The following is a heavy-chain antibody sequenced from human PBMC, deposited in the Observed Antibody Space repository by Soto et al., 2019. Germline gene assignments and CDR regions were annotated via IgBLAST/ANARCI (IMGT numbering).Heavy chain of an antibody. CDR2: IMPIFRTP. J-gene: IGHJ6*02. CDR3: ARDKDRQQLGGNYYYMLDV. CDR1: GGTFSNSA. V-gene: IGHV1-69*12. Sequence: QVQLVQSGAEVKKPGSSVKLSCKASGGTFSNSAISWVRQAPGQGLEWMGGIMPIFRTPDYAQKFQGRVTITAEGPXXXAXXELGSLRSEDTAVYYCARDKDRQQLGGNYYYMLDVWGQGTTVTVSS. D-gene: IGHD1-1*01.